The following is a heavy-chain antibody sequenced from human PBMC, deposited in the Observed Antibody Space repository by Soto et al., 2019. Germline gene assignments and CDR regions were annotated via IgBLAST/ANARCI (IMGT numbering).Heavy chain of an antibody. CDR1: GFTFSDYY. V-gene: IGHV3-11*04. J-gene: IGHJ3*02. CDR3: ARDKRAYYYGSHAFDI. Sequence: SGGPLRLSCAAFGFTFSDYYMSWIRQAPGKGLEWVSYISSSGSTIYYADSVKGRFTISRDNAKNSLYLQMNSLRAEDTAVYYCARDKRAYYYGSHAFDIWGQGTMVTVSS. D-gene: IGHD3-10*01. CDR2: ISSSGSTI.